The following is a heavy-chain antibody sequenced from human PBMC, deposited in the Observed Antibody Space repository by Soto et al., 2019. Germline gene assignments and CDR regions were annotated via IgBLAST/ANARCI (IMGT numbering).Heavy chain of an antibody. D-gene: IGHD3-9*01. CDR2: ISHDGRNT. Sequence: QAQLVESGGGVVQPGRSLRLSCAASELPFTDYSMHWVRQTADKGLEWVAFISHDGRNTFYSDSVKGRFTISRDDSRSMLFLQMSGVTEEDTAIYYCAVDGVPTSSFRYYYFRFWGRGTLVTVSS. V-gene: IGHV3-30*04. J-gene: IGHJ4*02. CDR1: ELPFTDYS. CDR3: AVDGVPTSSFRYYYFRF.